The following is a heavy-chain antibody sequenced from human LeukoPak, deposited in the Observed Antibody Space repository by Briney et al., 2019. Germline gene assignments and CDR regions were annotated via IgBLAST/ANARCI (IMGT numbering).Heavy chain of an antibody. CDR1: GLTSSKSV. CDR2: VSAGVGLT. Sequence: PGGSLRLSCAASGLTSSKSVISWLRQAPGKGLEWVSAVSAGVGLTFYADYVKGRFTISRDNSNNTFYLQMNSLGAEDTAVYYCATDKPLHPYDSHWDLGAFDIWGQGTVVTVSS. CDR3: ATDKPLHPYDSHWDLGAFDI. J-gene: IGHJ3*02. D-gene: IGHD3-22*01. V-gene: IGHV3-23*01.